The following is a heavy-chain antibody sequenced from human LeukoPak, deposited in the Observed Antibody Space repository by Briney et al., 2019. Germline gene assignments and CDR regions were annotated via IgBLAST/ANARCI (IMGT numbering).Heavy chain of an antibody. CDR2: ISPDNT. Sequence: GGSLRLSCAASGFTFSTNPMSWVRQAPGKGLEWVSAISPDNTYYADSVKGRLTISRDDSKNTVYLQMNSPRAGDTARYYCVKEHVDRAFTRSFEIWGQGTVVTVSS. D-gene: IGHD3-10*01. CDR3: VKEHVDRAFTRSFEI. CDR1: GFTFSTNP. J-gene: IGHJ3*02. V-gene: IGHV3-23*01.